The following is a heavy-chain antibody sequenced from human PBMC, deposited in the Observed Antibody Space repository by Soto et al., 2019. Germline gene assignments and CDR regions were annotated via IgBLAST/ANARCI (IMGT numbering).Heavy chain of an antibody. CDR3: SRDLFEAARRGEYAFDI. CDR1: AFTFSSYW. Sequence: PGGSLRLSGAASAFTFSSYWMRWVRQTPGKGLEWVANIKQDGSAKYYVDSVKGRFTISRDNAKNSLYLQMNSLRAEDTAVYYCSRDLFEAARRGEYAFDIGGQGTMVTVSS. J-gene: IGHJ3*02. CDR2: IKQDGSAK. D-gene: IGHD3-16*01. V-gene: IGHV3-7*03.